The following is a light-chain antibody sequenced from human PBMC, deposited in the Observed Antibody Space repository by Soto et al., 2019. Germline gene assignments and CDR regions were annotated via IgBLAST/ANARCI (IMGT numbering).Light chain of an antibody. V-gene: IGKV3-20*01. Sequence: EIVLTQSTGTLSLSPGQRATLSCRASQRLSASDIAWYQQKPGQAPKFLIYGVSSRATGIPDRFSGSGCGTDFTLTISRLEPEDFAVYHCQQYGSSPLITFGQGTRLEIK. CDR2: GVS. CDR3: QQYGSSPLIT. CDR1: QRLSASD. J-gene: IGKJ5*01.